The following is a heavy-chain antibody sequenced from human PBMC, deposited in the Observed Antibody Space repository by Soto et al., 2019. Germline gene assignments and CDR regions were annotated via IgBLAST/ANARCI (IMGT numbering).Heavy chain of an antibody. V-gene: IGHV3-64*01. D-gene: IGHD3-3*01. J-gene: IGHJ4*02. CDR3: ARDPLGIYEFWSGYYPHLDY. CDR1: GFSFSSYA. CDR2: ISSTGDST. Sequence: EVQLEGSGGGLVQPGGSLRLSCEASGFSFSSYAMHWVRQVPGKGMEYISGISSTGDSTSYANSVKGRFSISRDNSKNTLYLQMGSLRVDDMAVYYCARDPLGIYEFWSGYYPHLDYWGQGIMVTVSS.